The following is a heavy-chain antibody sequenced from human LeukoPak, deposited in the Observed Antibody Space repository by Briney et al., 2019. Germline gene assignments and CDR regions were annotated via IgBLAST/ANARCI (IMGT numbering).Heavy chain of an antibody. CDR1: GFTFSSYT. V-gene: IGHV3-23*01. J-gene: IGHJ4*02. CDR3: AKDLRITIFGVVQYYFDY. D-gene: IGHD3-3*01. Sequence: GGSLRLSCAASGFTFSSYTMSWVRQAPGKGLEWVSAISGSGGSTYNADSVKGRFTISRDNSKNTLYLQMNSLRAEGTAVYYCAKDLRITIFGVVQYYFDYWGQGTLVTVSS. CDR2: ISGSGGST.